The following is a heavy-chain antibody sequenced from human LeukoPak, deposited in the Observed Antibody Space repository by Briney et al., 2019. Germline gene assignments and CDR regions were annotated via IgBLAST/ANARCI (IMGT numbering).Heavy chain of an antibody. J-gene: IGHJ4*02. CDR1: GGSISSGDYY. V-gene: IGHV4-30-4*01. Sequence: PSQTLSLTCTVSGGSISSGDYYWSWIRQPPGKGLEWIGYIYYSGSTYYNPSLKSRVTISVDTSKNQFSLKLSSVTAADTAVYYCAREGEYSRQGSLDYWGQGTLVTVSS. CDR3: AREGEYSRQGSLDY. CDR2: IYYSGST. D-gene: IGHD6-6*01.